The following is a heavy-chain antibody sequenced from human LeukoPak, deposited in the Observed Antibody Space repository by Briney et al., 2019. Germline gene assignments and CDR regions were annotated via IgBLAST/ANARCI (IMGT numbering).Heavy chain of an antibody. CDR2: INHSGSA. J-gene: IGHJ5*02. Sequence: SETLSLTCGVYGGSFSGYYWSWIRQPSGKGLEWIGEINHSGSANYNPSLKSRVTISVDTSKNQFSLRLNSVTAADTPVYYCARGLCGVDCLWPYWFDPWGQRTLVTVSS. D-gene: IGHD2-21*02. CDR3: ARGLCGVDCLWPYWFDP. V-gene: IGHV4-34*01. CDR1: GGSFSGYY.